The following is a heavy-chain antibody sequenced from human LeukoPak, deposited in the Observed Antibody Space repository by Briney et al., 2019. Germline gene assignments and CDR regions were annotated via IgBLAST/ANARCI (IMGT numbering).Heavy chain of an antibody. CDR1: GYTFTGYY. J-gene: IGHJ3*02. V-gene: IGHV1-2*02. D-gene: IGHD6-19*01. Sequence: GASVKVSCKASGYTFTGYYMHWVRQAPGQELEWMGWINPNSGGTNYAQKFQGRVTMTRDTSISTAYMELSRLRSDDTAVYYCARAYPGIAVADPDERLFDIWGQGTMVTVSS. CDR2: INPNSGGT. CDR3: ARAYPGIAVADPDERLFDI.